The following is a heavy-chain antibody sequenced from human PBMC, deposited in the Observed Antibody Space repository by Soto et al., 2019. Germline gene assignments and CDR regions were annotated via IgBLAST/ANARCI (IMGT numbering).Heavy chain of an antibody. D-gene: IGHD1-26*01. V-gene: IGHV1-69*06. Sequence: QVQLVQSGAEVKKPGSSVKVSCKASGGTFSSYAISWVRQAPGQGLEWMGGIIPIFGTANYAQKFQGRVTITADKSPSTAYMELSSLRSEDTAVYYCARVGRIVGDIERPFDPWGQGTLVTVSS. CDR2: IIPIFGTA. J-gene: IGHJ5*02. CDR3: ARVGRIVGDIERPFDP. CDR1: GGTFSSYA.